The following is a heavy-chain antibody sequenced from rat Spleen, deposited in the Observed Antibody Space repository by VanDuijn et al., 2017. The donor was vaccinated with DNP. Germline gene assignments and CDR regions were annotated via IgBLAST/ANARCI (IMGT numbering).Heavy chain of an antibody. D-gene: IGHD1-6*01. V-gene: IGHV5-20*01. CDR2: ISYDGGST. Sequence: EVQLVGSGGGLVQSGRSLKLSCAGSGFTFSDYYMAWVRQAPTKGLDWVASISYDGGSTYYRDSVKGRFTISRDNAKSSLYLQMDSLRSEDTATYYCTGDYYFDYWGQGVMVTVSS. J-gene: IGHJ2*01. CDR3: TGDYYFDY. CDR1: GFTFSDYY.